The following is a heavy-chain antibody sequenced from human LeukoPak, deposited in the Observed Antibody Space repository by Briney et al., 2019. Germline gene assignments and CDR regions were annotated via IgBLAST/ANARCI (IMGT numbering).Heavy chain of an antibody. D-gene: IGHD2-15*01. J-gene: IGHJ1*01. V-gene: IGHV1-46*01. Sequence: ASVKVSCKASGYTFTSYYMHWVRQAPGQGLEWMGIINPSGGSTSYTQKFQGRVTMTRDTSTSTVYMELSSLRSEDTAVYFCVGSGTYRAPLLHWGQGTLVTVSS. CDR3: VGSGTYRAPLLH. CDR2: INPSGGST. CDR1: GYTFTSYY.